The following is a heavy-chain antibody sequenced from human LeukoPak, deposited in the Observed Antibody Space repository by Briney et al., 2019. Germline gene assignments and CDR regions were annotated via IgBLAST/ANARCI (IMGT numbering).Heavy chain of an antibody. V-gene: IGHV4-34*01. D-gene: IGHD6-19*01. J-gene: IGHJ3*02. Sequence: PSETLSLTCAVYGESSSGYYWSWIRQPTGKGLEWIGEINHRGSTHYNPSLKSRVTISVDTSKKQFSLKLSSVTAADTAVYYCATYSTGFDIWGQGTVVTVSS. CDR1: GESSSGYY. CDR3: ATYSTGFDI. CDR2: INHRGST.